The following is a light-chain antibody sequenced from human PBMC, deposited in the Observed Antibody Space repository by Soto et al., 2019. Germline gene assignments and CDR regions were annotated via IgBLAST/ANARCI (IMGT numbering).Light chain of an antibody. CDR3: SSYTSSSTLV. V-gene: IGLV2-14*01. CDR2: DVS. J-gene: IGLJ2*01. CDR1: SSDVGGYNY. Sequence: QSALTQPASVSGSPGQSITISCTGTSSDVGGYNYVSWYQQHPGKAPKFMIYDVSNRPSGVSNRFSGSKSGNTASLTISGRQAEDEADYYCSSYTSSSTLVFGGGTKVTVL.